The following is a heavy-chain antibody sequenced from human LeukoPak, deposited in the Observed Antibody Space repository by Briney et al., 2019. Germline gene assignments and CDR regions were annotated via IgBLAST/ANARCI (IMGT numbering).Heavy chain of an antibody. J-gene: IGHJ4*02. CDR3: ARESRGRDIVVVPAAIVY. Sequence: GGSLRLSCAASGYTFTSYYMHWVRQAPGQGLEWMGIVNPSGGSTSYAQKFQGRVTMTRDTSTSTVYMELSSLRSEDTAVYYCARESRGRDIVVVPAAIVYWGQGTLVTVSS. CDR1: GYTFTSYY. CDR2: VNPSGGST. V-gene: IGHV1-46*01. D-gene: IGHD2-2*02.